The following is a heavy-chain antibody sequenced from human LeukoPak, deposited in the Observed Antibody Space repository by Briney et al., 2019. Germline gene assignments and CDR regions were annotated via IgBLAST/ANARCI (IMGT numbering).Heavy chain of an antibody. J-gene: IGHJ5*02. V-gene: IGHV1-8*01. CDR1: GYTFTSYD. CDR3: ARGRRSIAARTQTWWFDP. D-gene: IGHD6-6*01. CDR2: MNPNSGNT. Sequence: ASVKVSCKASGYTFTSYDINWVRQATGQGLEWMGWMNPNSGNTGYAQKFQGRVTMTRNTSIRTAYMELSSLRSEDTAVYYCARGRRSIAARTQTWWFDPWGQGTLVTVSS.